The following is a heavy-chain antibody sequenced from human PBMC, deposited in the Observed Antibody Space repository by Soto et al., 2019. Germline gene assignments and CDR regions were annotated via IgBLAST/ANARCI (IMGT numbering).Heavy chain of an antibody. D-gene: IGHD3-16*01. Sequence: SVKVSCKASGGTFSSYPISWVRQAPGQGLEWMGGIIPIFGTANYAQKFQGRVTITADKSTSAAYMELSSLRSEDTAVYYCAEGGGGYYYYGMDVWGQGTTVTVSS. CDR1: GGTFSSYP. V-gene: IGHV1-69*06. CDR3: AEGGGGYYYYGMDV. J-gene: IGHJ6*02. CDR2: IIPIFGTA.